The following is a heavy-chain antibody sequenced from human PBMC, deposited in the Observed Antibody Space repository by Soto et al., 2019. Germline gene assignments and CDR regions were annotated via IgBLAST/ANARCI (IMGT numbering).Heavy chain of an antibody. D-gene: IGHD3-22*01. Sequence: ASVKVSCKASGYTFTSYGISWVRQAPGQGLEWMGWISAYNGNTNYAQNLQGRVTMTTDTSTTTAYMELMSLRSDDTAVYYCARVGYYYDSSTLGLYYYGMDVWGQGTTVTVSS. J-gene: IGHJ6*02. V-gene: IGHV1-18*01. CDR1: GYTFTSYG. CDR2: ISAYNGNT. CDR3: ARVGYYYDSSTLGLYYYGMDV.